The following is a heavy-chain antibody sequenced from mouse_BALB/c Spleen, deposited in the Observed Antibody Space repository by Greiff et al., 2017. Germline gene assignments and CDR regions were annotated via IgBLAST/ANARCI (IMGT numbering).Heavy chain of an antibody. CDR1: GYTFTSYT. D-gene: IGHD2-3*01. Sequence: QVQLQQSGAELARPGASVKMSCKASGYTFTSYTMHWVKQRPGQGLEWIGYINPSSGYTNYNQKFKDKATLTADKSSSTAYMQLSSLTSEDSAVYYCARADGPTWYFDVWGEGTTVTVSS. CDR3: ARADGPTWYFDV. J-gene: IGHJ1*01. CDR2: INPSSGYT. V-gene: IGHV1-4*01.